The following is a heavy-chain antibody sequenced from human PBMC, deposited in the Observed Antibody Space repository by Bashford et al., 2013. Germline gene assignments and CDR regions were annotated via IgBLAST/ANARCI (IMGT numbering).Heavy chain of an antibody. CDR1: GYTFSDYY. CDR2: INPNPNSGAT. V-gene: IGHV1-2*02. D-gene: IGHD4-17*01. Sequence: ASVKVSCKASGYTFSDYYLHWVRQAPGQGLEWMGWINPNPNSGATKYAEMFQGRVTMTRDTSISTAYMELSSLRSDDTAVYYCARGGYGDSFDYVGPGTLVTVSS. J-gene: IGHJ4*03. CDR3: ARGGYGDSFDY.